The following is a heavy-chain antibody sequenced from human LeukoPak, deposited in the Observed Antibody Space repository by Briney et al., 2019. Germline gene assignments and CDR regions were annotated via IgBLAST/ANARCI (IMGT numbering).Heavy chain of an antibody. Sequence: QSGGSLRLSCAASEFTFSDYAMNWVRQAPGKGLEWISTINYSGDTTYYADSVKGRFTISRDNAKNTLYLQVNSLRAEDTAVYYCAKDSRGWPLDAFDIWGQGTMVTVSS. D-gene: IGHD5-24*01. J-gene: IGHJ3*02. CDR2: INYSGDTT. CDR1: EFTFSDYA. V-gene: IGHV3-23*01. CDR3: AKDSRGWPLDAFDI.